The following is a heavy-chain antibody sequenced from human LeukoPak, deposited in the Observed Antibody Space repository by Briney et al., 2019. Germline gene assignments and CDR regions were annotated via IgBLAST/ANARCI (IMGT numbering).Heavy chain of an antibody. CDR1: GGSFSGYY. CDR2: INHSGST. J-gene: IGHJ4*02. D-gene: IGHD3-3*01. CDR3: ARELGVPGY. V-gene: IGHV4-34*01. Sequence: PSETLSLTCAVYGGSFSGYYWSWIRQPPGKGLEWIGEINHSGSTNYNPSLKSRVTTSVDTSKNQFSLKLSSVTAADTAVYYCARELGVPGYWGQGTLVTVSS.